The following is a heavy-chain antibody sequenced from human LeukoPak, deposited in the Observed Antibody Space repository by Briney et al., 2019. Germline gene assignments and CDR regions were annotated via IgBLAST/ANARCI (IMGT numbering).Heavy chain of an antibody. CDR3: ASHTIFGVVHKY. CDR1: GGSISSYY. D-gene: IGHD3-3*01. V-gene: IGHV4-59*01. Sequence: SETLSLTCTVSGGSISSYYWSWIRQPPGKGLEWIGYIYYSGSTNYNPSLKSRVTISVDTSKNQFSLKLSSVTAADTAVYYCASHTIFGVVHKYWGQGTLVTVSS. CDR2: IYYSGST. J-gene: IGHJ4*02.